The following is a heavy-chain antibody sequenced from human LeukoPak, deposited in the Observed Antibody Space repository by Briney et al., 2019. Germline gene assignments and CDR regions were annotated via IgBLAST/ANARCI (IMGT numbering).Heavy chain of an antibody. CDR2: IYPGDSDT. D-gene: IGHD3-10*01. J-gene: IGHJ4*02. V-gene: IGHV5-51*01. CDR3: ARQSDYGSGSYLY. CDR1: GYDFTTYW. Sequence: GESLKISCKGSGYDFTTYWIGWVRQMPGKGLEWMGIIYPGDSDTRYSPSFQGQDTISADKSTSTAHLQWSSLKASDTAMYYCARQSDYGSGSYLYWGQGTLVTVSS.